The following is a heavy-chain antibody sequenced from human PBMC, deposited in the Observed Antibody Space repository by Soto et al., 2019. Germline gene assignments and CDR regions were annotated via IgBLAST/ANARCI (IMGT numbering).Heavy chain of an antibody. CDR2: ISGSGGST. CDR1: GFTFSSYA. V-gene: IGHV3-23*01. D-gene: IGHD2-2*01. CDR3: AKGMPFWADCSSTSCYSDYYYYMDV. J-gene: IGHJ6*03. Sequence: GGSLRLSCAASGFTFSSYAMIWVRQAPGKGLEWVSAISGSGGSTYYADSVKGRFTISRDNSKNTLYLQMNSLRAEDTAVYYCAKGMPFWADCSSTSCYSDYYYYMDVWGKGTTVTVSS.